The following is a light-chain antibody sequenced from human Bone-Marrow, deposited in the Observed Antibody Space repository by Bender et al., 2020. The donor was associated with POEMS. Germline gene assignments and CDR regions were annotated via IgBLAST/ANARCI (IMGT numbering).Light chain of an antibody. CDR1: SNDVGSYNL. Sequence: QSALTQPASVSGSPGQSITISCTGTSNDVGSYNLVSWYQQYPGKAPKLMIYEVNKRPSGVSDRFSGSKYGNTASLTISGLQAEDEADYYCSSYAGGHTWVFGGGTKVTVL. J-gene: IGLJ3*02. CDR2: EVN. CDR3: SSYAGGHTWV. V-gene: IGLV2-23*02.